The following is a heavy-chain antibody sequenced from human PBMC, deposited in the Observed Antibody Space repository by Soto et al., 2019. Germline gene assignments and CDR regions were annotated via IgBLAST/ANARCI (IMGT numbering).Heavy chain of an antibody. CDR2: IIPIFGTA. CDR1: GGTFSSYA. CDR3: ASMDDYRRGLSDY. V-gene: IGHV1-69*12. Sequence: QVQLVQSGAEVKKPGSSVKVSCKASGGTFSSYAISWVRQAPGQGLEWMGGIIPIFGTANYAQKFQGRVTITADESMSTAYRELSSLRSEDTAVYYCASMDDYRRGLSDYWGQGTLVTVSS. J-gene: IGHJ4*02. D-gene: IGHD4-4*01.